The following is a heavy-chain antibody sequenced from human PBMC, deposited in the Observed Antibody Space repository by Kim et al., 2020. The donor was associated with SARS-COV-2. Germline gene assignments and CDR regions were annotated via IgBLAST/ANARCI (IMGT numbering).Heavy chain of an antibody. Sequence: YHHYLKRRVTISVDTAKNQLSLRLTSVTAADTAVYYCARHGFYYDSSGYDNWGQGTLVTVSS. J-gene: IGHJ4*02. D-gene: IGHD3-22*01. CDR3: ARHGFYYDSSGYDN. V-gene: IGHV4-59*08.